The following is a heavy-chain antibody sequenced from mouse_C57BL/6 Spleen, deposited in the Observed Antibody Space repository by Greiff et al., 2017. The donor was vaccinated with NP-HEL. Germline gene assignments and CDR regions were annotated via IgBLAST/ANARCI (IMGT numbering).Heavy chain of an antibody. CDR3: ARSGAMVTRNFDY. Sequence: VQLQQSGAELVKPGASVKLSCKASGYTFTSYWMQWVKQRPGQGLEWIGEIDPSDSYTNYNQKFKGKATLPVDTSSSTAYMQLSSLTSEDSAVYYCARSGAMVTRNFDYWGQGTTLTVSS. D-gene: IGHD2-2*01. V-gene: IGHV1-50*01. J-gene: IGHJ2*01. CDR2: IDPSDSYT. CDR1: GYTFTSYW.